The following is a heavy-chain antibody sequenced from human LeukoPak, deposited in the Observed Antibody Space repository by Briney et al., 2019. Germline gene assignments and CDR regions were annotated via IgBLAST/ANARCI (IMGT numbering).Heavy chain of an antibody. CDR3: TRRGTWSGSIALDY. Sequence: GGSLRLSCAASGFTFSNAWMSWVRQAPGKGLEWVGRIKSKSDGGTTDYAASVKGRFTISRDDSKSIAYLQMNSLKTEDTAVYYCTRRGTWSGSIALDYWGQGTLVTVSA. CDR1: GFTFSNAW. V-gene: IGHV3-15*01. J-gene: IGHJ4*02. D-gene: IGHD3-10*01. CDR2: IKSKSDGGTT.